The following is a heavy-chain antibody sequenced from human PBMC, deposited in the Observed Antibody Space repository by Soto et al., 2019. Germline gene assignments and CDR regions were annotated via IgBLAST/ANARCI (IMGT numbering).Heavy chain of an antibody. CDR3: ARRSSSWYFDY. D-gene: IGHD6-13*01. CDR1: GFTFSSYA. V-gene: IGHV3-23*01. Sequence: EVQLLESGGGLVQPGGSLRLSCAASGFTFSSYAMNWVRQAPGKGLEWVSVISGSGDSTYYADSVKGRFTISRDNPKNTLNLQMNSRRAEDTAVYYCARRSSSWYFDYWGQGTLVTVSS. CDR2: ISGSGDST. J-gene: IGHJ4*02.